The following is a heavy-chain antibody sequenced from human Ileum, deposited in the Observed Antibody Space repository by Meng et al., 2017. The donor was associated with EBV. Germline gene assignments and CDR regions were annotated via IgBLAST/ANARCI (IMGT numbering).Heavy chain of an antibody. D-gene: IGHD4-17*01. V-gene: IGHV4-4*02. CDR3: ASGRDYAWHS. Sequence: QVKLQESRPGLVKPSGTLSLTCAVSGDSISSNNWWSWVRQPPGKGLEWIGEIYHSGSTNYNPSFKSRVTMSVDKSKNQISLNLSSVTAADTAVYYCASGRDYAWHSWGRGTLVTVSS. CDR2: IYHSGST. J-gene: IGHJ4*02. CDR1: GDSISSNNW.